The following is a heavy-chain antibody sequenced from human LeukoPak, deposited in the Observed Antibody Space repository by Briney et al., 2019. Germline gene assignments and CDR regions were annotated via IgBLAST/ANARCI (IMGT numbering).Heavy chain of an antibody. CDR3: ARGGKLRYFDWLPGGNYYYYYMDV. V-gene: IGHV1-69*06. Sequence: GASVKVSCKASGGTFSSYAISWVRQAPGQGLEWMGGIIPIFGTANYAQKFQGRVTITADKSTSTAYMELSSLRSEDTAVYYCARGGKLRYFDWLPGGNYYYYYMDVWGKGTTVTVSS. CDR2: IIPIFGTA. J-gene: IGHJ6*03. CDR1: GGTFSSYA. D-gene: IGHD3-9*01.